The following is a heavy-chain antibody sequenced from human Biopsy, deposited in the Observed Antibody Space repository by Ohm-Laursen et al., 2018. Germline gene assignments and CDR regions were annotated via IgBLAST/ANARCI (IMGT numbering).Heavy chain of an antibody. V-gene: IGHV1-69*04. CDR3: ARAGRDGYNWDYFDF. D-gene: IGHD5-24*01. CDR2: IIPILGIP. J-gene: IGHJ4*02. Sequence: SVKVSCKASGDSFSNYAISWVRQAPGQGLEWMGRIIPILGIPNNAQKFQDRVTITADVPTNTVYMELSSLTSEDTAVYYCARAGRDGYNWDYFDFGGQGTRVTVSS. CDR1: GDSFSNYA.